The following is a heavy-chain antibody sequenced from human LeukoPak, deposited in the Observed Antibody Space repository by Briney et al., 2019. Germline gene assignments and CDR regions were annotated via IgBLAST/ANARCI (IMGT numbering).Heavy chain of an antibody. CDR3: ARALYDSSGYYYDFDY. D-gene: IGHD3-22*01. Sequence: GGSLRLSCAASGFTFSSYWMSWVRQAPGKGLEWVANIKRDGSEKYYVDSVKGRFTISRDNAKNSLYLQMNSLRAEDTAVYYCARALYDSSGYYYDFDYWGQGTLVTVSS. J-gene: IGHJ4*02. CDR1: GFTFSSYW. V-gene: IGHV3-7*01. CDR2: IKRDGSEK.